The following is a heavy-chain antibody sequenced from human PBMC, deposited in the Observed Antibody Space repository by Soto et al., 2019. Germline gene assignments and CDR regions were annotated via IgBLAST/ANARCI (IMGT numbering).Heavy chain of an antibody. CDR2: IYYSGST. CDR1: GGSISSYY. CDR3: ARAVRRYCSSTSCYGNWFDP. D-gene: IGHD2-2*01. J-gene: IGHJ5*02. V-gene: IGHV4-59*12. Sequence: SETLSLTCTVSGGSISSYYWSWIRQPPGKGLEWIGYIYYSGSTYYNPSLKSRVTISVDTSKNQFSLKLSSVTAADTAVYYCARAVRRYCSSTSCYGNWFDPWGQGTLVTVSS.